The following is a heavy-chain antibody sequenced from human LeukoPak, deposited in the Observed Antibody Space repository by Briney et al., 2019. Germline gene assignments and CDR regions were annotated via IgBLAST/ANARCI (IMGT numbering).Heavy chain of an antibody. D-gene: IGHD5-24*01. V-gene: IGHV4-59*01. Sequence: PSETLSLTCTVSGGSISSYYWSWIRQPPGKGLEWIGYIYYSGSTNYNPSLKSRVTISVDTSKNQFSLKLSSVTAADTAVYYCARDGGDGYNYGWFDPWGQGTLVTVSS. CDR3: ARDGGDGYNYGWFDP. J-gene: IGHJ5*02. CDR1: GGSISSYY. CDR2: IYYSGST.